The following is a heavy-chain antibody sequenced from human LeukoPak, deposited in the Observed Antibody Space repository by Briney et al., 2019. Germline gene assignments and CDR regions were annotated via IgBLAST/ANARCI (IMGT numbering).Heavy chain of an antibody. V-gene: IGHV3-23*01. D-gene: IGHD4-17*01. J-gene: IGHJ6*02. CDR2: ISGSGGST. CDR3: AKDDYAYYYGMDV. Sequence: GGSLRLSCAASGFTFSSYGMHWVRQAPGKGLEWVSAISGSGGSTYYADSVKGRFTISRDNSKNTLYLQMNSLRAEDTAVYYCAKDDYAYYYGMDVWDQGTTVTVSS. CDR1: GFTFSSYG.